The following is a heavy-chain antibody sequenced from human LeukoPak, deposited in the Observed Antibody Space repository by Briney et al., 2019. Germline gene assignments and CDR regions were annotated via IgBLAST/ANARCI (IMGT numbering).Heavy chain of an antibody. Sequence: GGTLRLSCAASEFTFSSYGLSWVRQAPGKGLEWVSAITGSGGNTYYADSVKGRFTISRDNSKNTLYLQMNSLRAEDTGVYYCAKEIPDYYDSSGYYSWGQGTLVTVSS. CDR3: AKEIPDYYDSSGYYS. D-gene: IGHD3-22*01. V-gene: IGHV3-23*01. CDR2: ITGSGGNT. CDR1: EFTFSSYG. J-gene: IGHJ4*02.